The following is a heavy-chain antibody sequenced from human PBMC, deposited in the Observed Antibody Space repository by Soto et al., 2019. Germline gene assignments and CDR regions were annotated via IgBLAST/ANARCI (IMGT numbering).Heavy chain of an antibody. D-gene: IGHD3-16*01. Sequence: GGSLRLSCAASGFTFSSYAMSWVRQAPGKGLEWVSAISGSGGSTYYADSVKGRFTISRDNSKNTLYLQMNSLRAEDTAVYYCAKLNRGSSKRGSFDYWDQGTLVTVSS. CDR1: GFTFSSYA. V-gene: IGHV3-23*01. CDR3: AKLNRGSSKRGSFDY. J-gene: IGHJ4*02. CDR2: ISGSGGST.